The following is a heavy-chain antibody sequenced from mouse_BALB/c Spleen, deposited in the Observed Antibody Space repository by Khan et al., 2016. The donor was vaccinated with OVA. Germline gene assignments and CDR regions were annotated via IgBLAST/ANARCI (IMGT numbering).Heavy chain of an antibody. D-gene: IGHD2-10*01. CDR1: GFSLTNYG. CDR2: IWSDGST. CDR3: ARQPYYHYNIMDY. V-gene: IGHV2-6-1*01. J-gene: IGHJ4*01. Sequence: QVQLKQSGPGLVAPSQSLSITCTISGFSLTNYGVHWVRQPPGKGLEWLVGIWSDGSTTYNSALKSRLTISKDNSKSQVFLKMNSLQTDDTAMSFCARQPYYHYNIMDYWGQGTSVTVSS.